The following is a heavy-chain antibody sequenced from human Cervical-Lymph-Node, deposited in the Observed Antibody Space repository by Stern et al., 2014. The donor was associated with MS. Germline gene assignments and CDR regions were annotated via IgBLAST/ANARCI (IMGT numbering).Heavy chain of an antibody. J-gene: IGHJ4*02. CDR3: ANGGDEYNPIDY. CDR2: VSFSGST. V-gene: IGHV4-31*03. CDR1: GVSISRGGYY. Sequence: QLQLQESGPGLLKPSQTLSLSCTVSGVSISRGGYYWSWIRQLPGKGLAWIGYVSFSGSTSYNPSVTSRVSISVDTSKNQFSLNLRSVTAADTAVYYCANGGDEYNPIDYWGQGTLVIVST. D-gene: IGHD5-24*01.